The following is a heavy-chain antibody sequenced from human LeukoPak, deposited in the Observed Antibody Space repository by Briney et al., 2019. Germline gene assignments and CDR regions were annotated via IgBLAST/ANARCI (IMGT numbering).Heavy chain of an antibody. CDR3: ARTRAVAPLYQLDY. V-gene: IGHV3-23*01. Sequence: PGGSLRLSCAASGFTFSGYAMSWVRQAPGKGLEWVSLVSDSGDITYYADSVKGRFTISRDNSRNTLFLQMNSLRAEDTAVYYCARTRAVAPLYQLDYWGQGTLVTVSS. CDR1: GFTFSGYA. D-gene: IGHD6-19*01. J-gene: IGHJ4*02. CDR2: VSDSGDIT.